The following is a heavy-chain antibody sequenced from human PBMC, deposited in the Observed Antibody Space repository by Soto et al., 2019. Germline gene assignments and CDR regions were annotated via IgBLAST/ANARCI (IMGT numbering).Heavy chain of an antibody. J-gene: IGHJ5*02. Sequence: PSETLSLTCTVSGGSISSSSYYWGWIRQPPGKGLEWIGSIYYSGSTYYNPSLKSRVTISVDTSKTQFSLKLSSVTAADTAVYYCARGSSSWYNWFDPWGQGTLVTVSS. V-gene: IGHV4-39*01. CDR1: GGSISSSSYY. D-gene: IGHD6-13*01. CDR2: IYYSGST. CDR3: ARGSSSWYNWFDP.